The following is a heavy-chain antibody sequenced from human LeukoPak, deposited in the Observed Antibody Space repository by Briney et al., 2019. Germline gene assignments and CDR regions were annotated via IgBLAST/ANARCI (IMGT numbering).Heavy chain of an antibody. V-gene: IGHV1-2*02. Sequence: ASVKVSCKASGYTFTGYYMHWVRQAPGQGLEWMGWINPNSGGTNYAQKFQGRVTMTRDTSISTAYMELSRLRSDDTAVFYCTRGITALAYFDYWGQGTLVTASS. J-gene: IGHJ4*02. CDR3: TRGITALAYFDY. D-gene: IGHD3-3*02. CDR1: GYTFTGYY. CDR2: INPNSGGT.